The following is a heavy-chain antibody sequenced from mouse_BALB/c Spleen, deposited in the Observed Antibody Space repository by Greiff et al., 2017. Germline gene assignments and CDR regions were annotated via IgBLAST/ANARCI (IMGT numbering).Heavy chain of an antibody. D-gene: IGHD3-3*01. CDR3: ARDIGY. V-gene: IGHV7-3*02. J-gene: IGHJ3*01. CDR1: GFTFTDYY. Sequence: EVQRVESGGGLVQPGGSLRLSCATSGFTFTDYYMSWVRQPPGKALEWLGFIRNKANGYTTEYSASVKGRFTISRDNSQSILYLQMNTLRAEDSATYYCARDIGYWGQGTLVTVSA. CDR2: IRNKANGYTT.